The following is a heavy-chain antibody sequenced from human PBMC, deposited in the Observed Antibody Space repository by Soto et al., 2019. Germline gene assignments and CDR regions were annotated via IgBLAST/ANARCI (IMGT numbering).Heavy chain of an antibody. CDR3: ASGVPVGAIGRFYFDS. D-gene: IGHD1-26*01. CDR2: MYSGGTAT. Sequence: EVQLVESGGGLIQPGGSLRLSCAASGFTVSDNSMTWVRQAPGKGLEWVSVMYSGGTATSYADSVKGRFTVSRDSSKNTVSLQLDSLRAEDTAVYYWASGVPVGAIGRFYFDSWGQGTLVTVAA. CDR1: GFTVSDNS. V-gene: IGHV3-53*01. J-gene: IGHJ4*02.